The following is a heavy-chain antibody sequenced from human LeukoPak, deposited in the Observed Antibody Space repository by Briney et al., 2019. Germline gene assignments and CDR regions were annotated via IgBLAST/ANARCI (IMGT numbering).Heavy chain of an antibody. CDR2: IYTSGST. Sequence: PSETLSLTCTVSGDSISSYYWSWIRQPAGKGLEWIGRIYTSGSTNYNPSLKSRVTMSEDTPKNQFSLKLSSVTAADTAVYYCASTGYSSSWYYFDYWGQGTLVTVSS. CDR3: ASTGYSSSWYYFDY. J-gene: IGHJ4*02. CDR1: GDSISSYY. V-gene: IGHV4-4*07. D-gene: IGHD6-13*01.